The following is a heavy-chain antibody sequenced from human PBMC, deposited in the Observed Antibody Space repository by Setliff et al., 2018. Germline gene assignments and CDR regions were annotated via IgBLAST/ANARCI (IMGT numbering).Heavy chain of an antibody. V-gene: IGHV3-73*01. CDR1: GFTFSAVA. CDR3: ATLGYSSGWYGDFDF. Sequence: GGSLRLSCAASGFTFSAVALHWVRQAPGRGLEWLGRVRTQGSTYATSYAASVEGRFIIARDDSKNTTYLQMNSLRVEDTALYYCATLGYSSGWYGDFDFWGQGTTVTVSS. J-gene: IGHJ3*01. CDR2: VRTQGSTYAT. D-gene: IGHD6-19*01.